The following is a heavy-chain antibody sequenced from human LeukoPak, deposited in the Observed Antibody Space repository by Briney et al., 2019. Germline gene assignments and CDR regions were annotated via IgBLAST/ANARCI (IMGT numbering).Heavy chain of an antibody. J-gene: IGHJ4*02. Sequence: GESLKISCAGSGYSFIDFWIGWVRQMPGKGLEWVGMIYPSDTDTKYSPSFQGQVTISADKSTNTAYLQWSSLKPSDSGIYYCARLPVSGTHFDTWGRGTLVTVSS. V-gene: IGHV5-51*01. CDR1: GYSFIDFW. D-gene: IGHD1-7*01. CDR3: ARLPVSGTHFDT. CDR2: IYPSDTDT.